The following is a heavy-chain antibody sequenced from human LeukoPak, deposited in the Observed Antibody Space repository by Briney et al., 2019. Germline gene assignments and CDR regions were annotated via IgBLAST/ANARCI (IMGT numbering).Heavy chain of an antibody. CDR1: GFTFSDYY. Sequence: GGSLRLSCAASGFTFSDYYMSWIRQAPGKGLEWVSYISSSGSTIYYADSVKGRFTISRDNAKNSLYLQMNSLRAEDTAVYYCASLQGIAAVSFDYWGQGTLVTVSS. J-gene: IGHJ4*02. CDR2: ISSSGSTI. V-gene: IGHV3-11*01. D-gene: IGHD6-13*01. CDR3: ASLQGIAAVSFDY.